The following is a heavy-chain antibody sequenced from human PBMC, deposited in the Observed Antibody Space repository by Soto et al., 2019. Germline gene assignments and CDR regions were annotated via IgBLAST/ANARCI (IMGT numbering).Heavy chain of an antibody. CDR2: INSDWSST. CDR1: GFTFSSYW. D-gene: IGHD5-12*01. J-gene: IGHJ4*02. Sequence: GGSLRLSCAASGFTFSSYWMHWVRQAPGKGLVRVSRINSDWSSTSYADSVKGRFTISRDNAKNTLYLQMNSLRAEDTAVYYCATGMATMGAMTSWGQGTLVTVSS. V-gene: IGHV3-74*01. CDR3: ATGMATMGAMTS.